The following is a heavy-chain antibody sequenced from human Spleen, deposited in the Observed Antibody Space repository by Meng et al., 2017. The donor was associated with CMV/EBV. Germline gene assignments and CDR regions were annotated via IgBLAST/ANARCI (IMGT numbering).Heavy chain of an antibody. CDR3: ARHYIQWPHFFDY. CDR2: IYYSGST. J-gene: IGHJ4*02. V-gene: IGHV4-59*01. CDR1: GGSINNYY. D-gene: IGHD6-19*01. Sequence: GSLRLSCTVSGGSINNYYWAWIRQPPGGGLEWIAFIYYSGSTKYNSSLKSRVTISVDVSKNQFSLKVNSVTAADTAVYYCARHYIQWPHFFDYWGQGALVTVSS.